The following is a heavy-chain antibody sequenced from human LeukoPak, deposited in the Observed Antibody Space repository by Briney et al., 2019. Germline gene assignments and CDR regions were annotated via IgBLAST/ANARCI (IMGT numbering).Heavy chain of an antibody. D-gene: IGHD3-10*01. Sequence: GGSLRLSCAASDFTFSNYAMSWVRQAPGKGLEWVSTISGSGGATYYPDFVKGRFTISRDNSKNTLYLEMISLKAEDTAVYYCAKDLYFGDLSPSDFDYWGQGTLVTVSS. CDR3: AKDLYFGDLSPSDFDY. CDR2: ISGSGGAT. CDR1: DFTFSNYA. V-gene: IGHV3-23*01. J-gene: IGHJ4*02.